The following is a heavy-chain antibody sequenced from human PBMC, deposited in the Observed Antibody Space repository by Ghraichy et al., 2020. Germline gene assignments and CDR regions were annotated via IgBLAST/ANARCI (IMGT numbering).Heavy chain of an antibody. J-gene: IGHJ5*02. CDR1: GDSIGSGYF. V-gene: IGHV4-38-2*02. Sequence: SETLSLTCTVSGDSIGSGYFWGWVRQAPGKGMAWIGSRYHDGTAYYNPSLETRVTISMDTSKNQFSLRLESVTAADTAVYFCARIWSDHWGQGTLVTVSP. CDR3: ARIWSDH. CDR2: RYHDGTA.